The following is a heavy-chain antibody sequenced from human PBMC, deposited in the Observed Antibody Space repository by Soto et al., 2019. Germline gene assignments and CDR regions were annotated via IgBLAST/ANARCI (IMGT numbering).Heavy chain of an antibody. Sequence: GGSLRLSCAASGFTFSSYAMHWVRQAPGKGLEWVAVISYDGSNKYYADSVKGRFTISRDSSKNTLYLQMNSLRAEDTAGYYCAREPVGYSYGWDAFDIWGQGTMVTVSS. D-gene: IGHD5-18*01. V-gene: IGHV3-30-3*01. CDR3: AREPVGYSYGWDAFDI. J-gene: IGHJ3*02. CDR1: GFTFSSYA. CDR2: ISYDGSNK.